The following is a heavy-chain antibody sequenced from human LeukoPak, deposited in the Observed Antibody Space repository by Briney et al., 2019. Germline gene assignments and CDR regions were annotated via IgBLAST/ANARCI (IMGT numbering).Heavy chain of an antibody. D-gene: IGHD2/OR15-2a*01. J-gene: IGHJ4*02. V-gene: IGHV1-69*13. CDR1: GGTFSSYA. CDR3: ARDINRGGRFDY. Sequence: ASVKVSCKASGGTFSSYAISWVRQAPGQGLEWMGGIIPIFGTANYAQKFQGRVTITADESTSTAYMELSSLRSEDTAVYSCARDINRGGRFDYWGQGTLVTVSS. CDR2: IIPIFGTA.